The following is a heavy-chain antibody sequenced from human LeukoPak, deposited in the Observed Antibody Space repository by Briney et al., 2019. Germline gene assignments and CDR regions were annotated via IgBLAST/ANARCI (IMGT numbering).Heavy chain of an antibody. CDR3: ARQRPGPYDY. V-gene: IGHV5-51*01. D-gene: IGHD6-6*01. CDR1: GYRFTSYW. Sequence: GESLQISFKGSGYRFTSYWIGWVRPMPGKGLEWMGIIYPGDSDTRYSPSFQGQVTISADKSISTAYLQWSSLKASDTAMYYCARQRPGPYDYWGQGTLVTVSS. J-gene: IGHJ4*02. CDR2: IYPGDSDT.